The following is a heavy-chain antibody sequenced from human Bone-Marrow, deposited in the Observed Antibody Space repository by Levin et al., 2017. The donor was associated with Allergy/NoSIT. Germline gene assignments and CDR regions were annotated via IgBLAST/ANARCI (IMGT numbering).Heavy chain of an antibody. J-gene: IGHJ6*02. D-gene: IGHD2/OR15-2a*01. CDR1: GGSISDDSYY. Sequence: SETLSLTCSVSGGSISDDSYYWAWVRQPPGKGLEWVGSIYYDGSAYYNPSLKTRLTISVDTSKNQFSLRVNSVTAADTAVYYCAGEPNSPYYYHYGLDVWGPGTTVTVSS. V-gene: IGHV4-39*07. CDR2: IYYDGSA. CDR3: AGEPNSPYYYHYGLDV.